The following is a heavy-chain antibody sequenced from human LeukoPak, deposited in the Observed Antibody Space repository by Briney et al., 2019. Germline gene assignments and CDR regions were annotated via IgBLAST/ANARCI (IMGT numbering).Heavy chain of an antibody. CDR1: GYSFTGYH. Sequence: ASVKVSCKASGYSFTGYHIQWVRQAPGQGLEWMGWINVNSGGTKYAQNFQGRVTMTRDTSTSTVYMELSSLRSEDTAVYYCARSGSPNRNYFDPWGQGTLVTVSS. V-gene: IGHV1-2*02. CDR3: ARSGSPNRNYFDP. CDR2: INVNSGGT. D-gene: IGHD1-26*01. J-gene: IGHJ5*02.